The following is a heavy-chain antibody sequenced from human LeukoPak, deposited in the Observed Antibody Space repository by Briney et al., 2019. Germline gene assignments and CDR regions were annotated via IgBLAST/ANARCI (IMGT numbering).Heavy chain of an antibody. D-gene: IGHD2-15*01. CDR3: ARGLVVEGYYLDY. V-gene: IGHV3-48*01. J-gene: IGHJ4*02. Sequence: GGSLRLSCAPSGFTFSSYSMNWVRQAPGKGLEWVSYISNGGSIIDYADSVKGRFTISRDNAKNSLYLQMNSLRAEDTAVYYCARGLVVEGYYLDYWGQGTLVAVSS. CDR2: ISNGGSII. CDR1: GFTFSSYS.